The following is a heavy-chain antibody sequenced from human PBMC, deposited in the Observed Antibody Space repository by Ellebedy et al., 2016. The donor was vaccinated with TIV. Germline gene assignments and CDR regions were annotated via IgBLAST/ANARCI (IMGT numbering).Heavy chain of an antibody. CDR3: ARGSHSSSSSIDY. D-gene: IGHD6-6*01. Sequence: MPSETLSLTCTVSGGSISSYYWSWIRQPPGKGLEWIGYIYYSGSTNYNPSLKSRVTISVDTSKNQFSLKLSSVTAADTAVYYCARGSHSSSSSIDYWGQGTLVTVSS. J-gene: IGHJ4*02. CDR1: GGSISSYY. CDR2: IYYSGST. V-gene: IGHV4-59*01.